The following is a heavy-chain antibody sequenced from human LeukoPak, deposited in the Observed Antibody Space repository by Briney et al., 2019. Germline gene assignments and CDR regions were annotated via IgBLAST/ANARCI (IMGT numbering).Heavy chain of an antibody. CDR1: GFTFSSYA. CDR3: ANDFDY. Sequence: GGSLRLSRAASGFTFSSYAMSWVRQAPGKGLEWVSAISSSGHSTYYTDSVKGRFTISRDNSRNTLYLQMNSLRDEDTAVYYCANDFDYWGQGTLVTVSS. V-gene: IGHV3-23*01. CDR2: ISSSGHST. J-gene: IGHJ4*02.